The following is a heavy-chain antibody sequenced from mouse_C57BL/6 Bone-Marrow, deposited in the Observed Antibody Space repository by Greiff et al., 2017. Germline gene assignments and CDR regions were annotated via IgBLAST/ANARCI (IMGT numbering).Heavy chain of an antibody. D-gene: IGHD2-3*01. Sequence: QVTLKECGPGILQPSPTLSLTCSFSGFSLSTFGMGVGWIRPPSGKGLEWLAHIWWDDDKYYNPALKSRLTISKDTSKNQVFLNIANVDTADTATYYGARMRKGYSPFAYWGQGTLVTVSA. J-gene: IGHJ3*01. CDR3: ARMRKGYSPFAY. CDR1: GFSLSTFGMG. CDR2: IWWDDDK. V-gene: IGHV8-8*01.